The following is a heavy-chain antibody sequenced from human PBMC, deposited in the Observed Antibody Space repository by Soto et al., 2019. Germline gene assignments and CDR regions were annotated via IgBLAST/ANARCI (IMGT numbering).Heavy chain of an antibody. J-gene: IGHJ4*02. V-gene: IGHV3-21*01. Sequence: EVQLVESGGGLVKPGGSLRLSCAASGFTFSSYSMNWVRQAPGKGLEWVSSISSSSSYIYYADSVKGRFTISRDNAKNSLYLQMNSLRAGDTAVYYCAREGIAVAGYYFDYWGQGTLVTVSS. CDR2: ISSSSSYI. CDR3: AREGIAVAGYYFDY. CDR1: GFTFSSYS. D-gene: IGHD6-19*01.